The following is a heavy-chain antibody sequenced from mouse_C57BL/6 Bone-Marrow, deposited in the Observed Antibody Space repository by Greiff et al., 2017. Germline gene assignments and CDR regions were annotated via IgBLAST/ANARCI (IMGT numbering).Heavy chain of an antibody. D-gene: IGHD1-1*01. CDR3: ARSSYYGSSYGFAY. CDR1: GYTLTSYW. V-gene: IGHV1-64*01. CDR2: IHPNSGST. Sequence: VQLQQPGAELVKPGASVKLSCKASGYTLTSYWMHWVKQRPGQGLEWIGMIHPNSGSTNYNEKFKSKATLTVDKSSSTAYMQLSSLTSEDSAVYYCARSSYYGSSYGFAYWGQGTLVTVSA. J-gene: IGHJ3*01.